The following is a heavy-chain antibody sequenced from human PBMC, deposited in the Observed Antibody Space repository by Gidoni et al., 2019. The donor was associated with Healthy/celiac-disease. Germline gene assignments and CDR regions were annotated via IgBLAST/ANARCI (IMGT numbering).Heavy chain of an antibody. V-gene: IGHV3-53*04. CDR1: GCTVSSNY. Sequence: ELQLVESGGGLVQPGGSLILSCAASGCTVSSNYMSWVRQAPGKGLEWVSVIYRGGRTYDADYVKCRLTISRHNSKNTLYLQMNSLRAEDTAVYYCARSRPFDYWGQGTLVTVSS. CDR3: ARSRPFDY. CDR2: IYRGGRT. J-gene: IGHJ4*02.